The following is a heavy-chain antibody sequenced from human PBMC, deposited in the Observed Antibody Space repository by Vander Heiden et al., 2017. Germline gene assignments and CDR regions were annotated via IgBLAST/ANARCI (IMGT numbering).Heavy chain of an antibody. CDR2: IDPSDSYT. Sequence: EVQLVQSGAEVKKPVETLRISCKGSGYSFTSYWIRWGSQMPGKGLEWMGSIDPSDSYTNYSPSFQGHVTISAHKSISTAYLQWSSLKASDTAMYYCARHQLRSSSWSDYWGQGTLVTVSS. CDR3: ARHQLRSSSWSDY. J-gene: IGHJ4*02. V-gene: IGHV5-10-1*03. CDR1: GYSFTSYW. D-gene: IGHD6-13*01.